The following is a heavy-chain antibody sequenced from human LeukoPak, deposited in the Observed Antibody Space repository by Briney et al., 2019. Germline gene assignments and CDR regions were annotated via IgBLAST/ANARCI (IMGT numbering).Heavy chain of an antibody. Sequence: RSLRLSCAASGFIFNSFPIHWVRQAPGKGLEWVGRIKSKTDGGTTDYAAPVKGRFTISRDDSKNTLYLQMNSLKTEDTAVYYCTTDDHGNWFDPWGQGTLVTVSS. CDR3: TTDDHGNWFDP. V-gene: IGHV3-15*07. CDR1: GFIFNSFP. J-gene: IGHJ5*02. CDR2: IKSKTDGGTT.